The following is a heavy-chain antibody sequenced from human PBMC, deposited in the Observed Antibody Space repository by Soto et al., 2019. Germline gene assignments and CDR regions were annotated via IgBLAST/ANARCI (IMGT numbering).Heavy chain of an antibody. V-gene: IGHV1-18*03. Sequence: QVQLVQSGPAVKKPGASVKVACKASGYMFTSYAISWVRQAPGQGLEWMGWISAFNDNRNYAQKFQGSATMTTDTSTNAANMELRSLTSDDIDVYYCARGKSAMDVWGQGTTVTVSS. J-gene: IGHJ6*02. CDR1: GYMFTSYA. CDR3: ARGKSAMDV. CDR2: ISAFNDNR.